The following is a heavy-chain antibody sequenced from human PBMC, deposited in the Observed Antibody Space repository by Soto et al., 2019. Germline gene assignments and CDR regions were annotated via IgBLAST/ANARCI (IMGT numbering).Heavy chain of an antibody. CDR2: IIPIFGTA. CDR1: GGTFSRYA. V-gene: IGHV1-69*01. J-gene: IGHJ6*02. D-gene: IGHD3-3*01. Sequence: QVQLVQSGAEVKKPGSSVKVSCKASGGTFSRYAISWVRQAPGQGLEWMGGIIPIFGTANYAQKFQGRVTITADESTSPAYMELSSLRSEDTAVYYCARDRGMRYYDFWSGYLHYGMDVWGQGTTVTVSS. CDR3: ARDRGMRYYDFWSGYLHYGMDV.